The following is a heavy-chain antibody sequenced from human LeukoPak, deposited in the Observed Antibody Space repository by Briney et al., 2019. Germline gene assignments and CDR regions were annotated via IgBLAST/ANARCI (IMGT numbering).Heavy chain of an antibody. CDR2: IKQDGSEK. V-gene: IGHV3-7*01. CDR3: ARGDYYDSSGFYTGAFDI. Sequence: PGGSLRLSSAASGFTFSRYWMSWVRQAPGKGLEWVGNIKQDGSEKFYVDSVKGRFTISRDNAKKSLYLQMNSLRADDTAVYFCARGDYYDSSGFYTGAFDIWGQGTMVTVSS. J-gene: IGHJ3*02. CDR1: GFTFSRYW. D-gene: IGHD3-22*01.